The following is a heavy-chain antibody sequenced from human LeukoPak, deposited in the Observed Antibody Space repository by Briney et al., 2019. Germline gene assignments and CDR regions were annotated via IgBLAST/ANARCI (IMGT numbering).Heavy chain of an antibody. CDR1: GFSFTSYW. J-gene: IGHJ4*02. CDR3: ARPGQLGEYTPYYFDF. CDR2: IYPADSDT. D-gene: IGHD3-16*01. V-gene: IGHV5-51*01. Sequence: GESLKISCKGSGFSFTSYWIGWVRQMPGKGLEYMGIIYPADSDTRYSPSFQGQVTTSADKSISTAYLQWSSLKASDTAMYYCARPGQLGEYTPYYFDFWGQGTLVTVSS.